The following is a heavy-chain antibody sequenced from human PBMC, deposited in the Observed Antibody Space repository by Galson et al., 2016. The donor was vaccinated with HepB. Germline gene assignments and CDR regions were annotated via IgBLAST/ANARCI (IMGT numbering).Heavy chain of an antibody. CDR1: GFSLSTSGVG. D-gene: IGHD3-22*01. J-gene: IGHJ5*02. Sequence: PALVKPTQTLTLTCTFSGFSLSTSGVGVNWIRQPPGKALEWLALIYWDDDKVYSPSLKSRLTISKDTSKNQVVLTMTNMDPVDTATYYCAHRGHDGSGRNWFDHWGQGTLVTASS. CDR3: AHRGHDGSGRNWFDH. V-gene: IGHV2-5*02. CDR2: IYWDDDK.